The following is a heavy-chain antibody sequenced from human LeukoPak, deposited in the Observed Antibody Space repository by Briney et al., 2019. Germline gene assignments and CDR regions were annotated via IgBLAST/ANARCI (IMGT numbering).Heavy chain of an antibody. V-gene: IGHV3-48*01. CDR1: EFTFSSHA. CDR3: ARGAYYYED. D-gene: IGHD3-22*01. J-gene: IGHJ4*02. CDR2: ISSSSSTI. Sequence: GGSLGLSCVASEFTFSSHAMNWVRQAPGKGLEWVSYISSSSSTIHYADSVKGRFTISRDNAKNSLYLQMNSLRAEDTAVYYCARGAYYYEDWGQGTLVTVSS.